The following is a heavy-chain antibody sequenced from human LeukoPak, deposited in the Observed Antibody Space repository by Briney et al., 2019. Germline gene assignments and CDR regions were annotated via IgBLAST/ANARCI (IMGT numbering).Heavy chain of an antibody. J-gene: IGHJ4*02. CDR2: ISSSRSFT. Sequence: PGGSLRLSCAASGFSFSDHYMSWIRQAPGKGLEWVSYISSSRSFTNYADSVKGRFTISRDTAKNSLYLQMNSLRAEDTAVYYCARLRGYSYGLDYWGQTILVTVSS. CDR3: ARLRGYSYGLDY. CDR1: GFSFSDHY. D-gene: IGHD5-18*01. V-gene: IGHV3-11*03.